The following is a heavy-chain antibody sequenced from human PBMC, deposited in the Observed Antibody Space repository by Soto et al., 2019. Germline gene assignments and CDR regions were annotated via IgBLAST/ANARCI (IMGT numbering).Heavy chain of an antibody. CDR1: GFTFSSYG. V-gene: IGHV3-30*18. J-gene: IGHJ3*02. D-gene: IGHD3-22*01. CDR2: ISYDGSNK. Sequence: QVQLVESGGGVVQPGRSLRLSCAASGFTFSSYGMHWVRQAPDKGLEWVAVISYDGSNKYYADSVKGRFTISRDNSKNTLYLQMNSLRAEDTAVYYCAKSHYYDSSGMPADAFDIWGQGTMVTVSS. CDR3: AKSHYYDSSGMPADAFDI.